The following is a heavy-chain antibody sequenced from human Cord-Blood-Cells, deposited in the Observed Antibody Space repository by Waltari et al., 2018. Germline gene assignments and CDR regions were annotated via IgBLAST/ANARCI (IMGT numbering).Heavy chain of an antibody. CDR3: ARGGLVMVYARGGFDP. J-gene: IGHJ5*02. V-gene: IGHV1-2*02. CDR2: MNRNGGGA. CDR1: GYTFTGYY. Sequence: QVQLVQSGAEVKKPGASVKVSCKASGYTFTGYYMHWVRQAPGQGLEWMGWMNRNGGGANYAQKFPGRVTMTRDTSISTAYRELSRLGSDDTAVYYGARGGLVMVYARGGFDPWGQGTLVTVSS. D-gene: IGHD2-8*01.